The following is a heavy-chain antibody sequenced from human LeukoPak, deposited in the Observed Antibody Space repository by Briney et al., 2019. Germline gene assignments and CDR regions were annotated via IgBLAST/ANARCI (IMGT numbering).Heavy chain of an antibody. Sequence: PSETLSLTCTASGGSISSSSYSWGWIRQPPGKGLEWIGSIYYSGSTYYNPSLKSRVTISVDTSKNQFSLKLTSLTAAATAVYYCAEEHLATSGVFHWGQGTLVTVSS. CDR3: AEEHLATSGVFH. J-gene: IGHJ4*02. D-gene: IGHD5-24*01. V-gene: IGHV4-39*01. CDR1: GGSISSSSYS. CDR2: IYYSGST.